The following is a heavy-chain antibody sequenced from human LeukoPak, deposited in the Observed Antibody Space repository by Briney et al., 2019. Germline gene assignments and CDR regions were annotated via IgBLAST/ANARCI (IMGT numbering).Heavy chain of an antibody. Sequence: GESLRISCKGSGSRFTRYWISWVRQMPGKGLEWMGRIDPSDSYTNYRPSFQGHVTISADKSISTAYLQWSSLKASDTAMYYCAKIATTGGYFDYWGQGTLVTVSS. CDR2: IDPSDSYT. D-gene: IGHD6-13*01. CDR3: AKIATTGGYFDY. CDR1: GSRFTRYW. V-gene: IGHV5-10-1*01. J-gene: IGHJ4*02.